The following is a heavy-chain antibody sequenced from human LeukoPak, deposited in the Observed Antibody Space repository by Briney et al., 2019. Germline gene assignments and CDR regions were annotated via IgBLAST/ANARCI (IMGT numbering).Heavy chain of an antibody. CDR3: ARDEWGDAFDI. CDR2: ISSSSSYI. Sequence: NPGGSLRLSCAASGFTFSSYSMNWVRQAPGKGLECVSSISSSSSYIHSADSVRGRFTISRDNAKNSLFLQMNSLRAEDTAVYYCARDEWGDAFDIWGQGTMVTVFS. J-gene: IGHJ3*02. CDR1: GFTFSSYS. V-gene: IGHV3-21*01. D-gene: IGHD1-26*01.